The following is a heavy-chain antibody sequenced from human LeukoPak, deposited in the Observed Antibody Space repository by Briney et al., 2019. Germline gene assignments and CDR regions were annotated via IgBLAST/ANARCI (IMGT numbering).Heavy chain of an antibody. CDR2: INHSGST. V-gene: IGHV4-34*01. D-gene: IGHD1-26*01. CDR3: ARHDWELPDY. J-gene: IGHJ4*02. Sequence: GSLRLSCAASGFTFSDVWMSWVRQPPGKGLEWIGEINHSGSTNYNPSLKSRVTISVDTSKNQFSLKLSSVTAADTAVYYCARHDWELPDYWGQGTLVTVSS. CDR1: GFTFSDVW.